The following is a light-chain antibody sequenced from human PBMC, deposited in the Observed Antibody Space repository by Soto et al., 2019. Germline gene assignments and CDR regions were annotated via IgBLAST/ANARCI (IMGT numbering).Light chain of an antibody. Sequence: QSVLTQPPSVSEAPRQRVTISCSGNSSNVGKNGVNWYQQLPGKAPKLLIYFEALLPSGISDRFSGSRSGTAASLAISGLQYDDEADYYCSAWDDSLNAHVFGTGTKLTVL. CDR3: SAWDDSLNAHV. J-gene: IGLJ1*01. V-gene: IGLV1-36*01. CDR1: SSNVGKNG. CDR2: FEA.